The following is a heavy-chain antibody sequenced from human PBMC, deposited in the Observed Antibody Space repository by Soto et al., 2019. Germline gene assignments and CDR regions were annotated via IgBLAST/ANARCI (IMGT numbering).Heavy chain of an antibody. V-gene: IGHV3-33*01. J-gene: IGHJ2*01. CDR1: GFTFSSFA. CDR2: IWFDGSSK. Sequence: QVQLVESGGGVVQPGRSLRLSCAASGFTFSSFAMHWVRQAPGKGLEWVAAIWFDGSSKYYEDSVKGRFSISRDNSKNTLDLQMDSLRAEDTAVYYCARTPATDWYFDLWGRGTLVTVSS. CDR3: ARTPATDWYFDL.